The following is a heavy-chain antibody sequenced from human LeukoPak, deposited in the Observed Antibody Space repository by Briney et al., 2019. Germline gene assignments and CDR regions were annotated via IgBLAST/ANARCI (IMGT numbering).Heavy chain of an antibody. CDR3: ARDRCSGGSCYLEYYFDY. CDR1: GYTFTSYG. Sequence: GASVKVSCKASGYTFTSYGISWVRQAPGQGLEWMGWISAYNGNTNYAQKLQGRVTMTRDTSISTAYMELSRLRSDDTAVYYCARDRCSGGSCYLEYYFDYWGQGTLVTVSS. V-gene: IGHV1-18*01. D-gene: IGHD2-15*01. CDR2: ISAYNGNT. J-gene: IGHJ4*02.